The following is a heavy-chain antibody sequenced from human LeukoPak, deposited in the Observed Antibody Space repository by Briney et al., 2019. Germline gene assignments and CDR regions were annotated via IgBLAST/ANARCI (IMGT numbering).Heavy chain of an antibody. D-gene: IGHD3-10*01. CDR1: GFTFSSYW. Sequence: GGSLRLSCAASGFTFSSYWMHWVRQAPGKGLVWVSRINSDGSSTSYADSVKGRFTISRDNSKNTLYLQMNSLRAEDTAVYYCAKDTDYYGSGSFDYWGQGTLVTVSS. V-gene: IGHV3-74*01. CDR2: INSDGSST. J-gene: IGHJ4*02. CDR3: AKDTDYYGSGSFDY.